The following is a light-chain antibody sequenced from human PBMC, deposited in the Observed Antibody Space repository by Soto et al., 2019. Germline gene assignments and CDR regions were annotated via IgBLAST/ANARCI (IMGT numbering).Light chain of an antibody. Sequence: IVLTQSPASLSLSPGERATLSCGASHTIASVYLAWYQHKPGLAPRLLIYDTSIRATGIPDSCTGSGSGTDFTLTHSRLEPEEFAVYYCHQYDTSLGFGGGTKVEIK. CDR2: DTS. J-gene: IGKJ4*01. V-gene: IGKV3D-20*01. CDR3: HQYDTSLG. CDR1: HTIASVY.